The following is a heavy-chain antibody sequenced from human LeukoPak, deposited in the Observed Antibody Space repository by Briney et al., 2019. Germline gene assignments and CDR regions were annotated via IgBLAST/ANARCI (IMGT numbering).Heavy chain of an antibody. Sequence: SEPLSLTCTVSGGSISSYYWNWIRHPTGKGLEWIGNIYYSWSTYYNPSLKRRVTISVDTSKNPFSLKMSTVTAADTAVYYCARDPPYDSSGNTGWFDPWGQGTLVTVSS. CDR3: ARDPPYDSSGNTGWFDP. CDR2: IYYSWST. J-gene: IGHJ5*02. V-gene: IGHV4-59*12. CDR1: GGSISSYY. D-gene: IGHD3-22*01.